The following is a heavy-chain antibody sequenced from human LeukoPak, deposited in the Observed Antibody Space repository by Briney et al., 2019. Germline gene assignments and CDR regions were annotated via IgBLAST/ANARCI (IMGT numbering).Heavy chain of an antibody. CDR3: ARQVGATPFDY. V-gene: IGHV4-39*01. Sequence: SETLSLTCTVSGGSISSSSYYWDWIRQPPGKGLEWIGSIYYSGSTYYNPSLKSRVTISVDTSKNQFSLKLSSVTAADTAVYYRARQVGATPFDYWGQGTLVTVSP. D-gene: IGHD1-26*01. CDR1: GGSISSSSYY. CDR2: IYYSGST. J-gene: IGHJ4*02.